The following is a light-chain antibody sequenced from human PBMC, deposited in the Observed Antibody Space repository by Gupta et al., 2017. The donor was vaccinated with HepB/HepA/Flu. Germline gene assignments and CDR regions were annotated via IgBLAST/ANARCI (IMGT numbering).Light chain of an antibody. Sequence: IQMTQSPSSVSASVGDRVTITCRASQDISSWLAWYQQKPGEAPRLLIYSTSTGNSGVPSSFSGSGFGREFTLTISSRQPEESATYYCRHPYSFPSHFGQGTKMDI. CDR3: RHPYSFPSH. V-gene: IGKV1-12*01. CDR2: STS. J-gene: IGKJ2*01. CDR1: QDISSW.